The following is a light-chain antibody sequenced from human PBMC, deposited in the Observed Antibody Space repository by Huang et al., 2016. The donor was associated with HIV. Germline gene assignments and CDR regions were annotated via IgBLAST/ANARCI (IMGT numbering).Light chain of an antibody. CDR1: QSISNY. V-gene: IGKV1-39*01. Sequence: DIQMTQSPASLSASVVDRVTITCRATQSISNYVNWYQQKPGKAPTLLIYGASTLQSGVPSRFSGSGSGTDFTLTISSLQPEDFTTYYCQQSYNTPPTFGQGTKVEI. CDR3: QQSYNTPPT. J-gene: IGKJ1*01. CDR2: GAS.